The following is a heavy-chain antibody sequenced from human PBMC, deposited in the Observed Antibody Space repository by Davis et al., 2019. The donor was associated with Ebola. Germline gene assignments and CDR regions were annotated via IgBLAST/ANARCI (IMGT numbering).Heavy chain of an antibody. D-gene: IGHD6-19*01. CDR1: EFTFSSYA. V-gene: IGHV3-33*08. CDR3: ARDLGIAVARAQRKGYYGMDV. CDR2: ISNDGSNQ. J-gene: IGHJ6*02. Sequence: GGSLRLSCAPSEFTFSSYAMHWVRQAPGKGLEWVAVISNDGSNQYYADSVKGRFTISRDNSKNTLYLQMNSLRAEDTAVYYCARDLGIAVARAQRKGYYGMDVWGQGTTVTVSS.